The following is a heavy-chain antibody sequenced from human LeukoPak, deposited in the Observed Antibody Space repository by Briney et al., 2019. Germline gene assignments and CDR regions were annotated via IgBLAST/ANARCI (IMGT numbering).Heavy chain of an antibody. Sequence: PSETLSLTCTVSDGSISSSSYYWGWIRQPPGKGLEWIGNIYYSGSTYYNASLKSRVTISVDTSKNQFSLKLSSVTAADTAVYYCARYSGGSCSFDYWGRGTLVTVSS. D-gene: IGHD2-15*01. V-gene: IGHV4-39*01. CDR3: ARYSGGSCSFDY. J-gene: IGHJ4*02. CDR1: DGSISSSSYY. CDR2: IYYSGST.